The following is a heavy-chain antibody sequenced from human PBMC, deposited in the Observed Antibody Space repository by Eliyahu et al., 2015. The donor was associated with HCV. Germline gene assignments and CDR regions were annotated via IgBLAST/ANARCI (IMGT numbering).Heavy chain of an antibody. CDR3: ATGSTDDY. CDR1: GFTFTNLP. Sequence: GAVVQPGRSLRLSCAASGFTFTNLPMHWVRQAPGKGLEWVAVISDNGSKTYYADSVKGRFTISRDNSKKTLYLQMNTLRAEDTAVYYCATGSTDDYWGQGALVTVSS. J-gene: IGHJ4*02. D-gene: IGHD5/OR15-5a*01. V-gene: IGHV3-30-3*01. CDR2: ISDNGSKT.